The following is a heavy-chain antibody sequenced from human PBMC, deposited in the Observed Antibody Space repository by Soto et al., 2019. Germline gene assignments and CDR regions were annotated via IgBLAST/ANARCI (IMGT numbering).Heavy chain of an antibody. Sequence: SGPTLVKPTQTLTLTCTFSGFSLSTSGVGVGWIRQPPGKALEWLALIYWDDDKRYSPSLKSRLTITKDTSKNQVVLTMTNMDPVDTATYYCAHSATTGIDPYYYYYYYMDVWGKGTTVTVSS. CDR3: AHSATTGIDPYYYYYYYMDV. V-gene: IGHV2-5*02. J-gene: IGHJ6*03. D-gene: IGHD1-1*01. CDR1: GFSLSTSGVG. CDR2: IYWDDDK.